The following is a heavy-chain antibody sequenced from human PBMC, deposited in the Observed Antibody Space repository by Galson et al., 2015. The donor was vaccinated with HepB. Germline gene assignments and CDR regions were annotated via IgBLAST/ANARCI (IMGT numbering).Heavy chain of an antibody. CDR2: VSGSGGST. CDR3: AKAGVVRYYDILPGYYNIYYFDY. CDR1: GFTFDDYA. D-gene: IGHD3-9*01. Sequence: SLRLSCAVSGFTFDDYAMSWFRQAPGKGLEWVSTVSGSGGSTHYADSVKGRFTISRDNSKNAVYLQMNSLRAEDTAVYFCAKAGVVRYYDILPGYYNIYYFDYWGQGTLVTVSS. J-gene: IGHJ4*02. V-gene: IGHV3-23*01.